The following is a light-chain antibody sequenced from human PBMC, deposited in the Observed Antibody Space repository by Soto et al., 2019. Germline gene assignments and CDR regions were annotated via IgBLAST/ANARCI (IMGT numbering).Light chain of an antibody. CDR2: GAS. Sequence: EILLTQSPATLSVSPGERVTLSCRASQSVSSNLAWYQQKPGQAPRLLIYGASTRDTGIPARFSGGASGTDFTLTISSLQLDDFETYYCQQSYNNPLTFGQGTKVDI. J-gene: IGKJ1*01. CDR1: QSVSSN. V-gene: IGKV3-15*01. CDR3: QQSYNNPLT.